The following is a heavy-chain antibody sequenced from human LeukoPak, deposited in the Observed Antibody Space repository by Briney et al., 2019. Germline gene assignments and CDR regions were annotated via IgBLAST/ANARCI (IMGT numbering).Heavy chain of an antibody. D-gene: IGHD3-22*01. Sequence: ASVKVSCKASGYTFTGYYMHWVRQAPGQGLEWMGWINPNSGGTNYAQKFQGRVTMTRDTSISTAYMELSRLKSDDTAVYYCARTCYYDRSGHTDYYYYMDVWGKGTAVTISS. CDR2: INPNSGGT. CDR1: GYTFTGYY. CDR3: ARTCYYDRSGHTDYYYYMDV. V-gene: IGHV1-2*02. J-gene: IGHJ6*03.